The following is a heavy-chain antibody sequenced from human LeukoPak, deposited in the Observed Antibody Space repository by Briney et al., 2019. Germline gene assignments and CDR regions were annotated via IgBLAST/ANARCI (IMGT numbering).Heavy chain of an antibody. CDR3: ARRPPALGAFDI. CDR2: IYYSDSGKM. Sequence: SETLSLTCTVSGGSISTSFYYWGWIRQSPGKGLEWIGSIYYSDSGKMYYNPSLKSRVTMSADTSKNQFSLRVNSVTAADTAVYYCARRPPALGAFDIWGQGTMVSVSS. CDR1: GGSISTSFYY. J-gene: IGHJ3*02. V-gene: IGHV4-39*01.